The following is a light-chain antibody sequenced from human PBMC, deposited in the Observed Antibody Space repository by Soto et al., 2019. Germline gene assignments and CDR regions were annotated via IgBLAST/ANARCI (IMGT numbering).Light chain of an antibody. CDR2: LNS. J-gene: IGKJ1*01. CDR1: KSLLHSNGYNY. CDR3: MQALQAPPT. Sequence: DIVMTQSPLSLPVTPGEPASISCRSTKSLLHSNGYNYLDWYLQKPGQSPQLLIYLNSNRASGVPDRFSGSGSGTDFRLKISRVEAEDVGVYYCMQALQAPPTFGQGTKVEIK. V-gene: IGKV2-28*01.